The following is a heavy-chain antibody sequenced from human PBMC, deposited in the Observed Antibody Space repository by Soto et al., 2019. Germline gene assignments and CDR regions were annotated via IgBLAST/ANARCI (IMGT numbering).Heavy chain of an antibody. Sequence: QVTLKDSGPVLVKPTDTLTLTCTVSGFSLSNVRMGVSWIRQPPGKALEWLAHIFSNDEKDYNTSLKSSLTVSQDTSKSQVVLTMTNMDPVETDSYFCERLKVMAIENYLYAVLVW. CDR3: ERLKVMAIENYLYAVLV. V-gene: IGHV2-26*01. CDR1: GFSLSNVRMG. J-gene: IGHJ6*01. CDR2: IFSNDEK. D-gene: IGHD2-8*01.